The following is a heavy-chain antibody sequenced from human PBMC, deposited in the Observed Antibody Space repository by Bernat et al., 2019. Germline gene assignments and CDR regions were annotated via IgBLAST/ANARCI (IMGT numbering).Heavy chain of an antibody. CDR3: ASDVNCDH. CDR1: GFTFRSFG. V-gene: IGHV3-48*01. D-gene: IGHD3-16*02. CDR2: MSNSSDTI. Sequence: EVQLVESGGGVVQPGGSLRLSCVASGFTFRSFGMNWVRQAPGKGLEWLSYMSNSSDTILYADSVKGRVTISRDDAKNSMYLQLNSLRVEDMALYYCASDVNCDHWGQGTLVTVSS. J-gene: IGHJ4*02.